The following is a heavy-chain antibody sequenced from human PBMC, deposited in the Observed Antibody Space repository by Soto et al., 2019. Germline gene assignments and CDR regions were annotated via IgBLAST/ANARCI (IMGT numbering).Heavy chain of an antibody. CDR2: ISGSGDRT. Sequence: EVQLLESGGGLVQPGGSLRLSCAASGFTFSTYAMNWVRQAPGKGLEWVSAISGSGDRTYYADSVRGRFTISKDSSKNTLYLQMNSQRAEDTAVYYCAKDGAYSSSSLYYFDYWGQGTLVTVSS. CDR3: AKDGAYSSSSLYYFDY. J-gene: IGHJ4*02. D-gene: IGHD6-6*01. V-gene: IGHV3-23*01. CDR1: GFTFSTYA.